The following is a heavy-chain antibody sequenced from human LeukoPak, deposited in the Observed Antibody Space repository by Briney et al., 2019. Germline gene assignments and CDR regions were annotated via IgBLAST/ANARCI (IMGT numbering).Heavy chain of an antibody. CDR3: AKDMGPLAYCGGDCPNSDYSYYGMDV. CDR2: ISWNSGSI. V-gene: IGHV3-9*01. CDR1: GFTFDDYA. D-gene: IGHD2-21*02. J-gene: IGHJ6*02. Sequence: LSGGSLKLSCAASGFTFDDYAMHWVRQAPGKGLEWVSGISWNSGSIGYADSVKGRFTISRDNAKNSLYLQMNSLRAEDTALYYCAKDMGPLAYCGGDCPNSDYSYYGMDVWGQGTTVTVSS.